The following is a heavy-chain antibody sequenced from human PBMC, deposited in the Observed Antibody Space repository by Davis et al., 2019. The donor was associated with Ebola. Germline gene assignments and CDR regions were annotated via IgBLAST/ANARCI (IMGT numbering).Heavy chain of an antibody. CDR3: ARSQTTVVTGWFDP. J-gene: IGHJ5*02. CDR2: IYYSGST. D-gene: IGHD4-23*01. V-gene: IGHV4-61*01. Sequence: SETLSLTCTVSGGSVSSGSYYWSWIRQPPGKGLEWIGYIYYSGSTNYNPSLKSRVTISVDTSKNQFSLKLSSVTAADTAVYYCARSQTTVVTGWFDPWGQGTLVTVSS. CDR1: GGSVSSGSYY.